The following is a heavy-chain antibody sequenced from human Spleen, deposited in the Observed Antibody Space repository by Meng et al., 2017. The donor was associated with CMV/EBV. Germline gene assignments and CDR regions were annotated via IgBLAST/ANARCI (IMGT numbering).Heavy chain of an antibody. D-gene: IGHD2-15*01. CDR3: ARKDYYYYSLDV. V-gene: IGHV3-48*03. CDR1: GFTFSSYE. Sequence: GESLKISCAASGFTFSSYEMNWVRQAPGKGLEWVSYISSSGSTIYYADSVKGRFTVSRDNSKSTLYLQMNSLKPEDTAVYYCARKDYYYYSLDVWGQGTTVTVSS. CDR2: ISSSGSTI. J-gene: IGHJ6*02.